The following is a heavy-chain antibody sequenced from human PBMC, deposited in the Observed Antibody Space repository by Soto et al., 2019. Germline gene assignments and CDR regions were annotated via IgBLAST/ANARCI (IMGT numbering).Heavy chain of an antibody. J-gene: IGHJ2*01. V-gene: IGHV5-51*01. D-gene: IGHD5-12*01. CDR2: IYPGSSDT. CDR1: GCSFTSYW. Sequence: GESLKISCKGSGCSFTSYWIGWVRQMPGKGLEWMGIIYPGSSDTRYSPSFQGQVIISADKSISTVFLQWNSLKASDTAKYFCARSGFYWFFDLWGRGTLVTVSS. CDR3: ARSGFYWFFDL.